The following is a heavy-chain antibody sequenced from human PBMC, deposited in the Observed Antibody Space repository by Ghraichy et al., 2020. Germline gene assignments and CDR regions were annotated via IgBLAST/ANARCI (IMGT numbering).Heavy chain of an antibody. CDR2: IRYSGSI. CDR1: GGSVSSDFFY. V-gene: IGHV4-61*01. J-gene: IGHJ4*02. Sequence: SETLSLTCTVSGGSVSSDFFYWSWTRQPPGKGLEWIAYIRYSGSINYNPSLKSRATISLDTSKNQFSLNLRSVNTADTAVYYCARTGGGYDYPDYWGQGTLVTVSS. CDR3: ARTGGGYDYPDY. D-gene: IGHD5-12*01.